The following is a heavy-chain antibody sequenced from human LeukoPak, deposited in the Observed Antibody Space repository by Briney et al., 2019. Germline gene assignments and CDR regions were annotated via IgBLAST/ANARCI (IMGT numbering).Heavy chain of an antibody. V-gene: IGHV3-48*04. CDR3: ASSDYYYNYMDV. CDR1: GFTFSSYS. J-gene: IGHJ6*03. CDR2: ISSSSSTI. Sequence: GESLRLSCAASGFTFSSYSMNWVRQAPGKGLEWVSYISSSSSTIYYADSVKGRFTISRDNAKNSLYLQMNSLRAEDTAVYYCASSDYYYNYMDVWGKGTTVTVSS.